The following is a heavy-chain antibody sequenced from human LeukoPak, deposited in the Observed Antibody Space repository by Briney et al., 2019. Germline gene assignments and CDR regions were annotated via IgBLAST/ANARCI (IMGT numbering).Heavy chain of an antibody. CDR1: ELTLNTYA. CDR3: ARANSGSYLFDY. CDR2: VWSGGSRN. J-gene: IGHJ4*02. V-gene: IGHV3-33*01. D-gene: IGHD1-26*01. Sequence: PGGSLRLSCAASELTLNTYAMHWVRQAPGKGLEWVAIVWSGGSRNTYADSVKGRFTISRDNAKNSLYLQMNSLGAEDTAVYYCARANSGSYLFDYWGQGTLVTVSS.